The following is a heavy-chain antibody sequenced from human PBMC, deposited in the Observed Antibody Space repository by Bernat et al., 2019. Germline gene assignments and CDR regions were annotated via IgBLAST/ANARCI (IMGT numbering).Heavy chain of an antibody. CDR3: ARLGYCSSTSCYAFDI. Sequence: QLQLQESGPGLVKPSETLSLTCTVSGGSISSSSYYLGWIRQPPGKGLEWIGSSYYSGSTYYNPSLKSRVTISVDTSKNQFSLKLSSVTAADTAVYYCARLGYCSSTSCYAFDIWGQGTMVTVSS. V-gene: IGHV4-39*01. CDR1: GGSISSSSYY. D-gene: IGHD2-2*01. CDR2: SYYSGST. J-gene: IGHJ3*02.